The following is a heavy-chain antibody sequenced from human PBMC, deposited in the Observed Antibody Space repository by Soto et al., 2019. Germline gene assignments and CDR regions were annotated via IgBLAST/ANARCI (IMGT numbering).Heavy chain of an antibody. D-gene: IGHD3-3*01. Sequence: GGSLRLSGSASGFTFSSYAMSWVRQAPGKGLEWVSAISGSGGSTYYADSVKGRFTISRDNSKNTLYLQMNSLRAEDTAVYYCAKATYYDFWSGSPLDYWGQGTLVTVSS. CDR2: ISGSGGST. CDR1: GFTFSSYA. J-gene: IGHJ4*02. V-gene: IGHV3-23*01. CDR3: AKATYYDFWSGSPLDY.